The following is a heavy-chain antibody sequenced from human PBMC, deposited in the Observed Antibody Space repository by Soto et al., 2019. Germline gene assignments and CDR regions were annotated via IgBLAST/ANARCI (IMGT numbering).Heavy chain of an antibody. Sequence: QITLNESGPTLVKPTQTLTLTCTFSGFSLSTRDVGVGWIRQPLGEALEWLGVVYWDDDKTYSPSLKSRLTITKDPSKNQVVLRMTKVDPVDTATYYCAHCRGGVASFWGQGTLVTVSS. V-gene: IGHV2-5*02. D-gene: IGHD3-16*01. CDR1: GFSLSTRDVG. J-gene: IGHJ4*02. CDR3: AHCRGGVASF. CDR2: VYWDDDK.